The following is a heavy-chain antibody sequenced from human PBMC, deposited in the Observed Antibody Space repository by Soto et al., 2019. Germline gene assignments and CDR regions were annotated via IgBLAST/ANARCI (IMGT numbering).Heavy chain of an antibody. J-gene: IGHJ5*02. CDR3: AKAGSSSGYRNWFDP. CDR2: ISPYNGNT. V-gene: IGHV1-18*04. D-gene: IGHD3-22*01. Sequence: GASVKVSCKASGYSFTTYDISWLRQAPGQGLEWMGRISPYNGNTNYAQNFQDRVTMTADTSSSTAYMELRGLRAEDTAVYYCAKAGSSSGYRNWFDPWGQGTLVTVSS. CDR1: GYSFTTYD.